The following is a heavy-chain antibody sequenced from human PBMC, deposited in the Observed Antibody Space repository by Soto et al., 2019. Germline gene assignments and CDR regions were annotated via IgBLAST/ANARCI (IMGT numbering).Heavy chain of an antibody. D-gene: IGHD3-16*02. V-gene: IGHV3-23*01. CDR2: IGGRGGST. CDR1: GFTFSSYA. J-gene: IGHJ4*02. CDR3: AKGPRYDYVWGSYRYRPDDY. Sequence: GGSLRLSCAASGFTFSSYAMSWVRQAPGKGLEWVSAIGGRGGSTYYADPVKGRFTISRDNSKNTLYLQMNSLRAEDTAVYYCAKGPRYDYVWGSYRYRPDDYWGQGTLVTVSS.